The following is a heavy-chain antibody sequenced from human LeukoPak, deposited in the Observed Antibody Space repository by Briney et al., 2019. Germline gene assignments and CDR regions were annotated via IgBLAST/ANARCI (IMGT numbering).Heavy chain of an antibody. D-gene: IGHD3-3*01. CDR2: IYYSGST. J-gene: IGHJ6*02. Sequence: SETLSLTCTVSGGSISSYYWSWIRQPPGKGLEWLGYIYYSGSTNYNPSLKSRVTISVDTSRNQFSLKLSSVTAADTAVYYCARLGVLRFLEWPNYGMDVWGQGTTVTVSS. CDR1: GGSISSYY. V-gene: IGHV4-59*01. CDR3: ARLGVLRFLEWPNYGMDV.